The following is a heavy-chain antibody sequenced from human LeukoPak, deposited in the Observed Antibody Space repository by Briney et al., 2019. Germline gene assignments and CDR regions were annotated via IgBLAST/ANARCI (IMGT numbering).Heavy chain of an antibody. CDR2: ISTSSTYI. J-gene: IGHJ3*02. CDR1: GFTFSSYS. V-gene: IGHV3-21*01. D-gene: IGHD6-19*01. Sequence: GGSLRLSCAASGFTFSSYSMNWVRQAPGKGLEWVSSISTSSTYIYYADSVKGRFTISRDNAKNSLYLQMNSLRAEDTAVYYCARDLLVAGTWDAFDIWGQGTMVTVSS. CDR3: ARDLLVAGTWDAFDI.